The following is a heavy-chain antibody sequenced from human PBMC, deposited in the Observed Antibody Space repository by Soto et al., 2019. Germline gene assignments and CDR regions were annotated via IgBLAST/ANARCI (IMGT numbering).Heavy chain of an antibody. CDR2: MNPINGAT. V-gene: IGHV1-8*02. CDR1: GYDFTAYD. CDR3: GRGPSPRAPAGGTPYYYAMDV. Sequence: ASVKVSCKASGYDFTAYDINWLRQASGQGLEWMGWMNPINGATGTARRFQGRVSMTRNTDTGTAYLELTNLRSDDTAVYFCGRGPSPRAPAGGTPYYYAMDVWGQGTTVTVSS. D-gene: IGHD2-2*01. J-gene: IGHJ6*02.